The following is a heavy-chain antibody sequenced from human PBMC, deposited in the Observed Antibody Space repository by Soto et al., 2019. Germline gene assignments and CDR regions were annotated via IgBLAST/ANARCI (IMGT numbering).Heavy chain of an antibody. CDR1: GFSLNTRGVG. Sequence: QITLRESVPTLVKPTHTLTLNCNFSGFSLNTRGVGVLWIRQPPGKALEWLALIYWNDDKRYNPSLKNRLTIPTDTSQDHVDFKMTDMDPVDKGTYYCAQGGGGMDDCGPRTTVTVSS. CDR3: AQGGGGMDD. V-gene: IGHV2-5*01. D-gene: IGHD3-16*01. J-gene: IGHJ6*02. CDR2: IYWNDDK.